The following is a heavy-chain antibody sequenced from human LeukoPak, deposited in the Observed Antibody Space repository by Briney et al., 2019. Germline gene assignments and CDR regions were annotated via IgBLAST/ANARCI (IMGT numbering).Heavy chain of an antibody. D-gene: IGHD2-8*01. Sequence: SGGSLRLSCAASGFTFSSYAMSWVRQAPGKGLEWVSAISGSGGSTYYADSVKGRFTISRDNSKNTLYLQMNSLRAEDTAVYYCAKDNGGCDELDYWGQGTLVTVSS. V-gene: IGHV3-23*01. CDR2: ISGSGGST. CDR1: GFTFSSYA. J-gene: IGHJ4*02. CDR3: AKDNGGCDELDY.